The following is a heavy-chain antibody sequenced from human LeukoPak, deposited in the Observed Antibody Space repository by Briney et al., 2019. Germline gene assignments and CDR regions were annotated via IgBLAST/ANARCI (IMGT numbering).Heavy chain of an antibody. V-gene: IGHV4-34*01. CDR3: ARVKNYYDSSGYYWAPGKYYFDY. CDR2: INHSGST. CDR1: GGSFSGYY. D-gene: IGHD3-22*01. Sequence: SETLSLTCAVYGGSFSGYYWSWIRQPPGKGLEWIGEINHSGSTNYNPSLKSRVTISVDTSKNQFSLKLSSVTAADTAVYYYARVKNYYDSSGYYWAPGKYYFDYWGQGTLVTVSS. J-gene: IGHJ4*02.